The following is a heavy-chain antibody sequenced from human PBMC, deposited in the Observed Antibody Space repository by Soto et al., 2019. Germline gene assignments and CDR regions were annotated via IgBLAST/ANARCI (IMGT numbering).Heavy chain of an antibody. CDR3: AGEDGMNDAFDI. J-gene: IGHJ3*02. D-gene: IGHD3-10*01. CDR2: ISYDGSNK. V-gene: IGHV3-30-3*01. Sequence: GGSLRLSCAASGFTFSSYAMHWVRQAPGKGLEWVAVISYDGSNKYYADSVKGRFTISRDNSKNTLYLQMNSLRAEDTAVYYCAGEDGMNDAFDIWGQGTMVTVSS. CDR1: GFTFSSYA.